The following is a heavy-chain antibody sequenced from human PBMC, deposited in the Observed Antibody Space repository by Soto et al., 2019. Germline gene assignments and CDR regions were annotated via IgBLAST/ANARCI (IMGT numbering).Heavy chain of an antibody. Sequence: SETLSLTCTVSGGSVSSGSYYWSWIRQPPGKGLEWIGYIYYSGSTNYNPSLKSRVTISVDTSKNQFSLKLSSVTAADTAVYYFARGTDYYDSSGYYYIFDYWGQGTLVTVSS. J-gene: IGHJ4*02. V-gene: IGHV4-61*01. CDR3: ARGTDYYDSSGYYYIFDY. CDR1: GGSVSSGSYY. D-gene: IGHD3-22*01. CDR2: IYYSGST.